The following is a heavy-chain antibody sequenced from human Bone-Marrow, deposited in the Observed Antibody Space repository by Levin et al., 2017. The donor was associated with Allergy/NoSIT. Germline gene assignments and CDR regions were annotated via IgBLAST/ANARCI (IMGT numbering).Heavy chain of an antibody. J-gene: IGHJ5*02. D-gene: IGHD2-2*01. V-gene: IGHV4-59*08. CDR3: ARQTVPAAMNGFDA. CDR2: IYYSGST. CDR1: GASISSFY. Sequence: SETLSLTCTVSGASISSFYWSWIRQPPGKGLEWIGYIYYSGSTNYSPSLKSRVSMSADMSRNQVYLTMSSVTAADTAVYYCARQTVPAAMNGFDAWGQGTLVTVSS.